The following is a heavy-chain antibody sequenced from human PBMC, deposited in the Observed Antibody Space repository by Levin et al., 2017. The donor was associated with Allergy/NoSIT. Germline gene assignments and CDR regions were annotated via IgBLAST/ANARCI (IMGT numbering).Heavy chain of an antibody. CDR2: INPNSGGT. CDR3: ARGGYDYVWGSYRYGRILDY. J-gene: IGHJ4*02. CDR1: GYTFTGYY. D-gene: IGHD3-16*02. V-gene: IGHV1-2*02. Sequence: ASVKVSCKASGYTFTGYYMHWVRQAPGQGLEWMGWINPNSGGTNYAQKFQGRVTMTRDTSISTAYMELSRLRSDDTAVYYCARGGYDYVWGSYRYGRILDYWGQGTLVTVSS.